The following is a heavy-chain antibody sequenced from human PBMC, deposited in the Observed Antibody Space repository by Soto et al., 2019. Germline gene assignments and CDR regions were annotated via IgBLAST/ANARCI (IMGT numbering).Heavy chain of an antibody. V-gene: IGHV4-59*08. CDR1: GGSISSDY. Sequence: SDTLSLTCTVSGGSISSDYCSWFRQPPGKGLEWIGYIYYSGSTNYNPSLKSRVTISVDTSKNQFSLKLSSVTAADTAVYYCARRSDGSFVSWGQAIPVSV. CDR2: IYYSGST. D-gene: IGHD3-10*01. J-gene: IGHJ4*02. CDR3: ARRSDGSFVS.